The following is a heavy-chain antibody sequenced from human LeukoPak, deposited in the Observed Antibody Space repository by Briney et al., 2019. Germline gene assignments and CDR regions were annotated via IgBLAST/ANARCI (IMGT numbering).Heavy chain of an antibody. Sequence: LPGGSLRLSCAASGFTFRSYAMSWVRQAPGEGLEWVSAISGSTYYADSVKGRFTISRDNSKNTLYLQMNSLSAEDTAVYYCAKDYSGSYTNFDYWGQGTLVTVSS. CDR2: ISGST. CDR3: AKDYSGSYTNFDY. V-gene: IGHV3-23*01. CDR1: GFTFRSYA. D-gene: IGHD1-26*01. J-gene: IGHJ4*02.